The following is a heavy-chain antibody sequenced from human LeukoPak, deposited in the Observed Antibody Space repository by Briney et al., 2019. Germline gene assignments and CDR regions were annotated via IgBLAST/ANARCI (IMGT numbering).Heavy chain of an antibody. J-gene: IGHJ6*02. CDR3: ARTRDGYNYYYYYGMDV. CDR1: GYTFTSYY. D-gene: IGHD5-24*01. V-gene: IGHV1-46*01. Sequence: ASVTVSCTASGYTFTSYYMHWVRQAPGQGLEWMGIINPSGGSTSYAQKFQGRVTMTRDTSTSTVYMELSSLRSEDTAVYYCARTRDGYNYYYYYGMDVWGQGTTVTVSS. CDR2: INPSGGST.